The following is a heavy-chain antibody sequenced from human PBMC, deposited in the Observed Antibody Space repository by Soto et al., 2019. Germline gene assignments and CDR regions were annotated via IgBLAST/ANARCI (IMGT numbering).Heavy chain of an antibody. D-gene: IGHD6-13*01. CDR2: INHSGGT. CDR1: GGYFSGHY. V-gene: IGHV4-34*01. CDR3: ARQSTGYSVEVDY. J-gene: IGHJ4*02. Sequence: SETLSLTCAVYGGYFSGHYWSWIRQPPGKGLEWIGEINHSGGTSYKPSLKSRVTIFVDKAKNQFSLRLTSVTAADTAVYYCARQSTGYSVEVDYWGQGTLVTVSS.